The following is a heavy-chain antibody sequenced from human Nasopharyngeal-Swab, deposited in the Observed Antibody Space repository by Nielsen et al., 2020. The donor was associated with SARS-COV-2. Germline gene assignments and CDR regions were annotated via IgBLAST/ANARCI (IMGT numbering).Heavy chain of an antibody. CDR2: IFSNDGK. V-gene: IGHV2-26*01. CDR3: ARILGHGDMIYYYYGMDV. Sequence: RQAPGKALEWLAHIFSNDGKSYSTSLKSRLTISKDTSKSQVVLTMTNMDPVDTATYYCARILGHGDMIYYYYGMDVWGQGTTVTVSS. D-gene: IGHD4-17*01. J-gene: IGHJ6*02.